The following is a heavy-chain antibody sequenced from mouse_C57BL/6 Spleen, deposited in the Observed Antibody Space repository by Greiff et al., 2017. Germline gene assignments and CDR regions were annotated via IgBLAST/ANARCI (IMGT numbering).Heavy chain of an antibody. V-gene: IGHV1-69*01. CDR2: IDPSDSYT. J-gene: IGHJ4*01. Sequence: QVQLQQPGAELVMPGASVKLSCKASGYTFTSYWMHWVKQRPGQGLEWIGEIDPSDSYTNYNQKFKGKSTLTVDKSSSTAYMQLSSLTSEDSAVYYCARLGGLRRPYARDYWGQGTSVTVSS. CDR1: GYTFTSYW. CDR3: ARLGGLRRPYARDY. D-gene: IGHD2-4*01.